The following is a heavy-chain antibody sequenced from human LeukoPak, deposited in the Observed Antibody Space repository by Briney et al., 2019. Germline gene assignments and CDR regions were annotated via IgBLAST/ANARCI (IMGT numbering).Heavy chain of an antibody. CDR1: GFTFSGYA. D-gene: IGHD3-10*01. J-gene: IGHJ3*02. Sequence: GGSLRLSCAASGFTFSGYAMHWVRQAPGKGLEWVSSISSSSSYIYYADSVKGQFTISRDNAKNSLYLQMSSLRAEDTAVYYCAREKDSGTDAFDIWGRGTMVTVSS. CDR3: AREKDSGTDAFDI. CDR2: ISSSSSYI. V-gene: IGHV3-21*01.